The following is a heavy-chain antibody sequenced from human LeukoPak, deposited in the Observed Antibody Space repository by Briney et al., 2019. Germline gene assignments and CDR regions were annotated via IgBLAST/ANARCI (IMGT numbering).Heavy chain of an antibody. CDR3: AKDFSWGLDY. CDR1: GFTFSNNG. Sequence: GGSLRLSCAASGFTFSNNGMHWVRQAPGKGLEWVAFKHNDVSNRRYADSVKGRFTISRDNSKNTVYLQMNSLRADDTAIYYCAKDFSWGLDYWGQGSLVTVSS. J-gene: IGHJ4*02. CDR2: KHNDVSNR. D-gene: IGHD7-27*01. V-gene: IGHV3-30*02.